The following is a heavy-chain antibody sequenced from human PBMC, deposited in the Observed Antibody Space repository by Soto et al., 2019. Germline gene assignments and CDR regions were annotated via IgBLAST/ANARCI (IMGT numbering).Heavy chain of an antibody. D-gene: IGHD3-22*01. CDR3: ARGRTFYSDNGGYFNY. CDR1: GGSISSGGYS. CDR2: IYHSGST. J-gene: IGHJ4*02. Sequence: PSETLSLTCAVSGGSISSGGYSWSWIRQPPGKGLEWIGYIYHSGSTYYNPSLKSRVTISVDRSKNQFSLNLNSVTAADTAVYYCARGRTFYSDNGGYFNYWGQGTLVTVSS. V-gene: IGHV4-30-2*01.